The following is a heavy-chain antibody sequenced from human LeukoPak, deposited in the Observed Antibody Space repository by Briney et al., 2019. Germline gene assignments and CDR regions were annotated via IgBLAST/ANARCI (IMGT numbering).Heavy chain of an antibody. D-gene: IGHD1-26*01. CDR2: IYTDGSRT. J-gene: IGHJ4*02. CDR3: ARGDHVGYFLDY. V-gene: IGHV3-74*01. Sequence: GRSLRLSCAASGFTFSGYWMHWVRQAPGKGLVWVSRIYTDGSRTNYADSVWGRFTISRDNAKNTLYLQLDSLRAEDTAVHYCARGDHVGYFLDYWGQGTLVTVSS. CDR1: GFTFSGYW.